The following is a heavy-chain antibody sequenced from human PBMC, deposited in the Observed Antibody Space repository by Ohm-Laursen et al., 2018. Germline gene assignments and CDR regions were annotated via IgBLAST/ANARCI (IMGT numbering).Heavy chain of an antibody. CDR3: ARGNNYYIY. CDR2: IYSGGST. D-gene: IGHD3-22*01. J-gene: IGHJ4*02. Sequence: SLRLSCAASGFTFSSYGMHWVRQAPGKGLEWVSVIYSGGSTYYADSVKGRFTISRDNAKNSLYLQVSSLTVEDTAVYYCARGNNYYIYWGQGTLVTVSS. CDR1: GFTFSSYG. V-gene: IGHV3-NL1*01.